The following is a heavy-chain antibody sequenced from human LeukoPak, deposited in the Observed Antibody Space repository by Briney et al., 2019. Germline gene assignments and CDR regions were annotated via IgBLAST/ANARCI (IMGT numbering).Heavy chain of an antibody. Sequence: GGSLRLSCGASGFTFRDYWMSWVRQAPGKGLEWVANIQSDGDEKNYIDSVQGRFTISRDNAKTSLYLQMNSLRAEDTAVYYCARDSTVATYYGVDVWGQGTTVTVSS. V-gene: IGHV3-7*01. J-gene: IGHJ6*02. CDR3: ARDSTVATYYGVDV. CDR2: IQSDGDEK. CDR1: GFTFRDYW. D-gene: IGHD6-19*01.